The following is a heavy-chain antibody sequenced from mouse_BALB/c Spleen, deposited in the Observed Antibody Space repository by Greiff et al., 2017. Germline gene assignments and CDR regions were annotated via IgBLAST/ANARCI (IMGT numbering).Heavy chain of an antibody. CDR2: ISSGGST. J-gene: IGHJ3*01. D-gene: IGHD2-4*01. V-gene: IGHV5-6-5*01. CDR1: GFTFSSYA. Sequence: EVHLVESGGGLVKPGGSLKLSCAASGFTFSSYAMSWVRQTPEKRLEWVASISSGGSTYYPDSVKGRFTISRDNARNILYLQMSSLRSEDTAMYYCARVGLRRGAWFAYWGQGTLVTVS. CDR3: ARVGLRRGAWFAY.